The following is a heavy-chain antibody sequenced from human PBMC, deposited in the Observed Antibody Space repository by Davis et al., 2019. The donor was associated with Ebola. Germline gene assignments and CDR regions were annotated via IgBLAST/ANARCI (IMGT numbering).Heavy chain of an antibody. CDR2: INHSGST. CDR1: GFTFSDYY. Sequence: SQTLSLTCAASGFTFSDYYMSWIRQPPGKGLEWIGEINHSGSTNYNPSLKSRVTISVDTSKNQFSLKLSSVTAADTAVYYCARGSLYVWFDPWGQGTLVTVSS. CDR3: ARGSLYVWFDP. D-gene: IGHD3-16*01. J-gene: IGHJ5*02. V-gene: IGHV4-34*01.